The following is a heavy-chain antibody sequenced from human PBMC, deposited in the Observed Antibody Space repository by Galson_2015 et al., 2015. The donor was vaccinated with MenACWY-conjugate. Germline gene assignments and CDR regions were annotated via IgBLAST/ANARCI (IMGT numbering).Heavy chain of an antibody. Sequence: SLRLSCAASGFTFSNAWMSWVRQAPGKGLEWVGRIKSKTDGGTTDYAAPVKGRFTISRDDSKNTLYLQMNSLKTEDTAVYYCTTCGSYYVYYYYGMDVWGQGTTVTVSS. V-gene: IGHV3-15*01. CDR1: GFTFSNAW. CDR2: IKSKTDGGTT. D-gene: IGHD1-26*01. J-gene: IGHJ6*02. CDR3: TTCGSYYVYYYYGMDV.